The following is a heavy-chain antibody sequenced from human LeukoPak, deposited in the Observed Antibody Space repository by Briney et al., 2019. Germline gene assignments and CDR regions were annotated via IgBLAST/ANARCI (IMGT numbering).Heavy chain of an antibody. CDR1: GYTFTSYG. J-gene: IGHJ4*02. Sequence: GASVKVSCKASGYTFTSYGISWVRQAPGQGLEWMGWISAYNGNTNYAQKLQGRVTMTTDTSTSTAYMELRSLRSDDTAVYYCARDLRQWLTTGPGAYWGQGTLVTASS. CDR3: ARDLRQWLTTGPGAY. D-gene: IGHD6-19*01. V-gene: IGHV1-18*01. CDR2: ISAYNGNT.